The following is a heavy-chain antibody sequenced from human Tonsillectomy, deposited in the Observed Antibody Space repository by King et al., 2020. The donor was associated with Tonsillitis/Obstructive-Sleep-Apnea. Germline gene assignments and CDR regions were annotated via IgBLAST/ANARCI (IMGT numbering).Heavy chain of an antibody. D-gene: IGHD1-1*01. CDR2: ISYDGSEK. CDR1: GFTFSNYG. V-gene: IGHV3-30*03. CDR3: ARDQKRAGTPEIDY. J-gene: IGHJ4*02. Sequence: VQLVESGGGVVQPGRSLRLSCAASGFTFSNYGMHWVRQAPGKGLEWVAVISYDGSEKKYADSVKGRFTISRGNSKKTLYLQLSSLRTDDTAVYYCARDQKRAGTPEIDYWGQGTRVTVAT.